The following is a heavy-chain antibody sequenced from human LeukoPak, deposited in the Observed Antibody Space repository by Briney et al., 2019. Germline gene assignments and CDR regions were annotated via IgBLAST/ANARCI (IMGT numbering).Heavy chain of an antibody. Sequence: ASVTVSFTASGYTFTSYAMNWVRQAPGQGLEWMGWINTKTGNPTYAQGFTGRFVFSLDTSVSTAYLQISSLKAEDTAVYYCARVYGIVVVPAASLAFDIWGQGTMVTVSS. D-gene: IGHD2-2*01. V-gene: IGHV7-4-1*02. CDR3: ARVYGIVVVPAASLAFDI. CDR2: INTKTGNP. J-gene: IGHJ3*02. CDR1: GYTFTSYA.